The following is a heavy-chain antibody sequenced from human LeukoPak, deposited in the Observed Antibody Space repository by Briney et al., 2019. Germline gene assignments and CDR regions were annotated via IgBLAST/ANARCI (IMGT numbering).Heavy chain of an antibody. CDR1: GFTLSSYA. CDR2: ISYDGGNK. V-gene: IGHV3-30*04. CDR3: AKAEAREILRAVGLEEYLQY. D-gene: IGHD3-10*01. Sequence: PGRSLRLSCAASGFTLSSYAMHWVRQAPGKGLEWVAVISYDGGNKYYADSVKGRFTISRDNSKNTLYLHMNSLRADDTAVYFCAKAEAREILRAVGLEEYLQYWGQGTLVTVSS. J-gene: IGHJ1*01.